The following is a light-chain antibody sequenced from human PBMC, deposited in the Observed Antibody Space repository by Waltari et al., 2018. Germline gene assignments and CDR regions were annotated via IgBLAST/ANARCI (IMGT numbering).Light chain of an antibody. CDR2: GGS. Sequence: DIVMTQIRLSLHITPGEPAPISSRPSQGLLHTNGNTYLHWYLQKPGQSPQLLIYGGSNRASGVPDRFSGSGSGTDFTLKISKVEAEDVGVFCCVQAIAFPLTFGGGTKVEIK. J-gene: IGKJ4*01. CDR3: VQAIAFPLT. V-gene: IGKV2-40*01. CDR1: QGLLHTNGNTY.